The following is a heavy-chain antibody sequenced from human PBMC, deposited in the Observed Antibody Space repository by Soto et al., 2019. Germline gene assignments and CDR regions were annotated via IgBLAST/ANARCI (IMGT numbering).Heavy chain of an antibody. CDR3: ARLSGARSPANF. CDR1: GYSFTDYW. J-gene: IGHJ4*02. V-gene: IGHV5-51*01. Sequence: PGESLKISCKGSGYSFTDYWIGWVRQMPGKVLEWMGIIYPGDSDTRYNPSFQGRVTISAGKSITTAYLQWSSLKASDTAMYFCARLSGARSPANFWGQGTVVNVSS. D-gene: IGHD1-26*01. CDR2: IYPGDSDT.